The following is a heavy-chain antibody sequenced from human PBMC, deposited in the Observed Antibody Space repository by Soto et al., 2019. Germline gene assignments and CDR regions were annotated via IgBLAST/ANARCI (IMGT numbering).Heavy chain of an antibody. J-gene: IGHJ3*01. CDR3: ARVKVPAAILGAFYL. CDR2: IKPIKGDT. D-gene: IGHD2-2*02. CDR1: GYTFSTYG. V-gene: IGHV1-18*01. Sequence: ASVNVSCQASGYTFSTYGITWVRQAPGQGLDWMGWIKPIKGDTNSAAIFQDRVTMTTDTSTRTAYMELKSLKSDDTAVYYCARVKVPAAILGAFYLWGQGTLVTVSS.